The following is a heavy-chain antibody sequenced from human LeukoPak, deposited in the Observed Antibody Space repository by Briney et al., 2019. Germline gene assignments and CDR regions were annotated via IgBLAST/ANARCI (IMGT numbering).Heavy chain of an antibody. V-gene: IGHV1-69*05. J-gene: IGHJ5*02. Sequence: SVKVSCKASGGTFSSYAISWVRQAPGQGLEWMGGIIPIFGTANYAQKFQGRVTITTDESTSTAYMELSSLRSEDTAVYYCAREYCSSTSCHGNGFDPWGQGTLVTVSS. D-gene: IGHD2-2*01. CDR2: IIPIFGTA. CDR1: GGTFSSYA. CDR3: AREYCSSTSCHGNGFDP.